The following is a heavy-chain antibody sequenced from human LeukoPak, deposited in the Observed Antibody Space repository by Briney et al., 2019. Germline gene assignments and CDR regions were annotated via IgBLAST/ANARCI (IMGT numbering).Heavy chain of an antibody. CDR1: GYTFTGYY. CDR2: INPNSGGT. CDR3: ARDGSFRYSYGSDY. Sequence: ASVKVSCKASGYTFTGYYMHWVRQAPGQGLEWMGRINPNSGGTNYAQKFQGRVTMTRDTSISTAYMELSRLRSDDTAVYYCARDGSFRYSYGSDYWGQGTLVTVSS. J-gene: IGHJ4*02. V-gene: IGHV1-2*06. D-gene: IGHD5-18*01.